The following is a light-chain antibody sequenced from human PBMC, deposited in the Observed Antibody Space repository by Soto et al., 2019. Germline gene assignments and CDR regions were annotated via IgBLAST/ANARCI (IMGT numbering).Light chain of an antibody. V-gene: IGLV2-8*01. CDR2: EVS. Sequence: QSVLTQPPSASGSPGPSVTISCTGTSSDVGGYNYVSWYQQHPGKAPKLMIYEVSKRPSGVPDRFSGSKSGNTASLTVSGLQAEDEADYYCSSYAGSNNLVFGGGTQLTVL. CDR3: SSYAGSNNLV. J-gene: IGLJ2*01. CDR1: SSDVGGYNY.